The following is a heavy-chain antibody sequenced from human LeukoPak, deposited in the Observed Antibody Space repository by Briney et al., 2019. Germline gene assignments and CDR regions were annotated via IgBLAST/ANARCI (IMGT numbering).Heavy chain of an antibody. Sequence: SETLSLTCTVSGGSISSGSYYWGWIRQPPGKGLEWIGTIYYSGSTYYNASLKSRVTISVDTSKNQFSLRLRPVTAADTAIYYCARQDYGDYSADYWGLGTLVTVSS. D-gene: IGHD4-17*01. CDR2: IYYSGST. V-gene: IGHV4-39*01. CDR3: ARQDYGDYSADY. CDR1: GGSISSGSYY. J-gene: IGHJ4*02.